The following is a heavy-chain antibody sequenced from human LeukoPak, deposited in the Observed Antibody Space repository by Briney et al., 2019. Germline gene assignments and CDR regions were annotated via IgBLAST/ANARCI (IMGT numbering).Heavy chain of an antibody. V-gene: IGHV3-23*01. D-gene: IGHD3-3*01. CDR3: AKYAVREIFFGDY. CDR2: ISAGATRT. Sequence: GGSLRLSCAASGFNFRNYAMAWVRQAPGKGLEWVSGISAGATRTYYAASVRGRFTISRVNSQNTLYLHMNSLRAEDTAVYYCAKYAVREIFFGDYWGQGTLVAVSS. CDR1: GFNFRNYA. J-gene: IGHJ4*02.